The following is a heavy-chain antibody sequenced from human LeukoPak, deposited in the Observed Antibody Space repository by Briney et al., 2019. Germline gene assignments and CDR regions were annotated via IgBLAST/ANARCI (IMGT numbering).Heavy chain of an antibody. CDR1: GFTFSSYG. D-gene: IGHD2-2*01. CDR2: IRYDGSNK. Sequence: KGGGSLRLSCAASGFTFSSYGMHWVRQAPGKGLEWVAFIRYDGSNKYYADSVKGRFTISRDNSKNTLYLQMNSLRAEDTAVYYCAKDSPAALYYYYMDVWGKGTTVTVSS. J-gene: IGHJ6*03. CDR3: AKDSPAALYYYYMDV. V-gene: IGHV3-30*02.